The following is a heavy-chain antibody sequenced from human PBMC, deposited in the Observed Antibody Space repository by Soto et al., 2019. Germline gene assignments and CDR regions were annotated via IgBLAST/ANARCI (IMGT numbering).Heavy chain of an antibody. Sequence: SETLSLTCAVSRASVTSGLYYWGWIRQPPGKGLEWIGNYYYGGSTYYNPSLKSRVSMSLDASTNQFSLKLTSVTAADTAVYYCAGFRGSDTYLAFQADFWGQGTLVTVSS. D-gene: IGHD3-10*01. CDR1: RASVTSGLYY. CDR2: YYYGGST. CDR3: AGFRGSDTYLAFQADF. V-gene: IGHV4-39*01. J-gene: IGHJ4*02.